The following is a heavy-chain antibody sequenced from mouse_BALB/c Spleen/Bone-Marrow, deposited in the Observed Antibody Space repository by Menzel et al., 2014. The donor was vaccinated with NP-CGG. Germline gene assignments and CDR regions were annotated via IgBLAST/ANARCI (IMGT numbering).Heavy chain of an antibody. D-gene: IGHD1-1*02. J-gene: IGHJ4*01. V-gene: IGHV2-9*02. CDR2: IWAGGST. CDR1: GFSLTSYG. CDR3: ARDGSGSCGDY. Sequence: QVQLQQSGPGLVAPSQSLSITCTVSGFSLTSYGVHWVRQPPAKGLEWLGVIWAGGSTDYNSALMSRLSISKDNSKSQVFLKMNSLQTDDTAMYYCARDGSGSCGDYWGQGTSVTVSS.